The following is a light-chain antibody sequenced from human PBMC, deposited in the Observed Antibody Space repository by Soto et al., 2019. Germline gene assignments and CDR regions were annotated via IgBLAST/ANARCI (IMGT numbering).Light chain of an antibody. CDR1: QTVNSRH. CDR3: QQFDGSRPAFT. J-gene: IGKJ2*01. Sequence: ESILTQSPGTLSLSPGERATLSCRASQTVNSRHLNWYQHKPGQAPRLLIYGASISAAGIPDRFSGSRSGADFSLTITRLQPEDSAVYYCQQFDGSRPAFTFGQGTKLEI. V-gene: IGKV3-20*01. CDR2: GAS.